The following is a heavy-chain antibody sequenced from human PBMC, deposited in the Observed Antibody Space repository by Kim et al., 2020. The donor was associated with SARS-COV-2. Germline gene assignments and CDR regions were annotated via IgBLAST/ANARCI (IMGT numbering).Heavy chain of an antibody. Sequence: GGSLRLSCAASGFTFSSYSMNWVRQAPGKGLEWVSYISSSSSTIYYADSVKGRFTISRDNAKNSLYLQMNSLRDEDTAVYYCARARAGIQPDAFDIWGQGTMVTVSS. CDR1: GFTFSSYS. J-gene: IGHJ3*02. D-gene: IGHD5-18*01. CDR2: ISSSSSTI. V-gene: IGHV3-48*02. CDR3: ARARAGIQPDAFDI.